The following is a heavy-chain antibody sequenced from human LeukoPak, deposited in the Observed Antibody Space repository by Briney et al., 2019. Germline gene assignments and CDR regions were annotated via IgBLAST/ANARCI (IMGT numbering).Heavy chain of an antibody. CDR3: AKDRGTVTTGYFDF. CDR1: GFTFSSYG. Sequence: QPGGSLRLSCAASGFTFSSYGMHWVRQAPGKGLEWVAFIRYDGSNKYYADSVKGRFTISRDNSKNTLYLQMNSLRAEDTAVYYCAKDRGTVTTGYFDFWGQGTRVTVSS. V-gene: IGHV3-30*02. D-gene: IGHD4-17*01. CDR2: IRYDGSNK. J-gene: IGHJ4*02.